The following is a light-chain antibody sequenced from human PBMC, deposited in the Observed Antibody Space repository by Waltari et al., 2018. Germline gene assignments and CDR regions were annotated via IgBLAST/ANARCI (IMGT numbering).Light chain of an antibody. CDR2: KDS. CDR3: QSADTSGSRWV. J-gene: IGLJ3*02. CDR1: ALPKQY. Sequence: SYELTQPPSVSVSPGQTARINCSGDALPKQYAYWYQQKPGQAPILGIYKDSERPSGIPERFSGSSSGTIVTLTSSGVQAEDEADYYCQSADTSGSRWVFGGGTKLTVL. V-gene: IGLV3-25*03.